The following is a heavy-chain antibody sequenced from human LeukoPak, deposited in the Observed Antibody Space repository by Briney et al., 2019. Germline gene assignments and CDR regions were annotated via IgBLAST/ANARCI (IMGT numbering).Heavy chain of an antibody. V-gene: IGHV4-39*01. D-gene: IGHD4/OR15-4a*01. CDR3: ERRDYAAWFDP. J-gene: IGHJ5*02. CDR1: GDSITSGAFF. Sequence: SETLSLTCNVSGDSITSGAFFWAWIPQSPGKGLEWIGNVYYSGSTQYNPSLRGRVSISMDKTKNQFSLNLNSVSVTDTAIYYCERRDYAAWFDPWGQGTLVTVSS. CDR2: VYYSGST.